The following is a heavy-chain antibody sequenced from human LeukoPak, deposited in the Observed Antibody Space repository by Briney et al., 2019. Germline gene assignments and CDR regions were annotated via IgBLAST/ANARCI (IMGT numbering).Heavy chain of an antibody. CDR1: GGSISSSSYY. J-gene: IGHJ6*02. Sequence: SETLSLTCTVSGGSISSSSYYWGWIRQPPGKGLEWIGSIYYSGSTYYNPSLKSRVTISVDTSKNQFSLKLSSVTAADTAVYYCASAHTHHNGGYYYYGMDVWGQGTTVTVSS. CDR3: ASAHTHHNGGYYYYGMDV. V-gene: IGHV4-39*07. D-gene: IGHD1-1*01. CDR2: IYYSGST.